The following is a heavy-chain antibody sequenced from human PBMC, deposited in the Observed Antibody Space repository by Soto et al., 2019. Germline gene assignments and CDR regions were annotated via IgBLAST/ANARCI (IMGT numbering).Heavy chain of an antibody. D-gene: IGHD2-2*01. V-gene: IGHV3-21*03. J-gene: IGHJ5*02. Sequence: LRLSCAASGFTFSSYSMNWVRQAPGKGLEWVSSISSSSSYIYYADSVKGRFTISRDNAKNSLYLQMNSLRAEDTAVYYCARDPTRVAPAAMSWFDPWGQGTLVTVSS. CDR1: GFTFSSYS. CDR3: ARDPTRVAPAAMSWFDP. CDR2: ISSSSSYI.